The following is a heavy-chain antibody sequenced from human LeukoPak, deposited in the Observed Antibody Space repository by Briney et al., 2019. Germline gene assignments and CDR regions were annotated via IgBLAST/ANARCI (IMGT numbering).Heavy chain of an antibody. CDR2: ISSSGSTI. CDR3: ARDSSRQYGSGRPDAFDI. V-gene: IGHV3-11*04. CDR1: GFTFSDYY. J-gene: IGHJ3*02. Sequence: GGSLRLSCAASGFTFSDYYMSWIRQAPGKGLEWVSYISSSGSTIYYADSVKGRFTISRDNSKNTLYLQMNSLRAEDTAVYYCARDSSRQYGSGRPDAFDIWGQGTMVTVSS. D-gene: IGHD3-10*01.